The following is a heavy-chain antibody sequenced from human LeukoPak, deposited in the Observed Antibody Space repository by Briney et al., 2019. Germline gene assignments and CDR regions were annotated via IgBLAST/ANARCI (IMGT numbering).Heavy chain of an antibody. Sequence: PSETLSLTCAVYGGSFSDYSWTWIRQPPGKGLQWIGEINHSGGTNHNPSLMSRVIMSVDTSKNQISLKVSSVTAADTAVYYCARGGNYYGSGIGAWGQGTLVTVSS. J-gene: IGHJ5*02. D-gene: IGHD3-10*01. CDR2: INHSGGT. CDR1: GGSFSDYS. CDR3: ARGGNYYGSGIGA. V-gene: IGHV4-34*01.